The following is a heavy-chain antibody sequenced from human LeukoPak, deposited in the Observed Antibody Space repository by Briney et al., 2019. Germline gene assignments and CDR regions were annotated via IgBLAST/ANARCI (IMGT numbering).Heavy chain of an antibody. CDR2: ISSSSSTI. Sequence: GSLRLSCAASGFTFSSYSMNWVRQAPGKGLEWVSYISSSSSTIYYADSVKGRFTISRDNAKNSLYLQMNSLRAEDTAVYYCARYTTTGNAFDIWGQGTMVTVSS. CDR3: ARYTTTGNAFDI. D-gene: IGHD1-14*01. CDR1: GFTFSSYS. J-gene: IGHJ3*02. V-gene: IGHV3-48*01.